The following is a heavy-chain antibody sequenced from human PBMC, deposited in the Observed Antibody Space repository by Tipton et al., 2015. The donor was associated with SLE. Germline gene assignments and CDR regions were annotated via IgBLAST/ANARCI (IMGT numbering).Heavy chain of an antibody. CDR3: ARHGGATPFDP. Sequence: TLSLTCTVSGGSISSYRWSWIRQPPGKGLEWIGYVYYSGSTNYNPSLKSRVTMSIDTSKNQFSLRLSSVTAADTAVYYCARHGGATPFDPWGQGTLVTVSS. J-gene: IGHJ5*02. CDR2: VYYSGST. CDR1: GGSISSYR. V-gene: IGHV4-59*08. D-gene: IGHD4/OR15-4a*01.